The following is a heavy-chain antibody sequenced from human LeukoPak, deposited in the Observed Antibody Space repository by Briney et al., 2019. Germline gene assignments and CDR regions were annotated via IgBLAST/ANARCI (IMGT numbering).Heavy chain of an antibody. J-gene: IGHJ4*02. CDR2: ISSSSSYI. CDR3: ARFSYYYDSSAKEY. D-gene: IGHD3-22*01. Sequence: GGSLRLSCAASGFTFSSYSMNWVRRAPGKGLEWVSSISSSSSYIYYADSVKGRFTISRDNAKNSLYLQMNSLRAEDTAVYYCARFSYYYDSSAKEYWGQGTLVTVSS. CDR1: GFTFSSYS. V-gene: IGHV3-21*01.